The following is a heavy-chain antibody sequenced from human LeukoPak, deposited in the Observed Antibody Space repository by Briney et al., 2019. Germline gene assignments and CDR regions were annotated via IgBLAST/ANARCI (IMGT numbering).Heavy chain of an antibody. CDR3: ARAIPQSMGPLYYYYYMDV. V-gene: IGHV1-18*01. D-gene: IGHD2-21*01. J-gene: IGHJ6*03. CDR1: GYTFTSYG. Sequence: ASVKVSCKASGYTFTSYGISWVRQAPGQGLEWVGWISAYNGNTNYAQKLQGRVTMTTDTSTSTAYMELRSLRSDDTAVYYCARAIPQSMGPLYYYYYMDVWDKGTTVTVSS. CDR2: ISAYNGNT.